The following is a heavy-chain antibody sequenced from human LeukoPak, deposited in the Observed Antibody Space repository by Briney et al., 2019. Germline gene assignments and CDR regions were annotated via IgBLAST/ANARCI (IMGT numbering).Heavy chain of an antibody. CDR1: GGSFSGYY. CDR2: INHSGST. J-gene: IGHJ6*02. V-gene: IGHV4-34*01. CDR3: ARGMHGGNSNRGNGMDV. D-gene: IGHD4-23*01. Sequence: SETLSLTCAVYGGSFSGYYWSWIRQPLGKGLEWIGEINHSGSTNYNPSLKSRVTISVDTSKNQFSLKLSSVTAADTAVYYCARGMHGGNSNRGNGMDVWGQGTTVTVSS.